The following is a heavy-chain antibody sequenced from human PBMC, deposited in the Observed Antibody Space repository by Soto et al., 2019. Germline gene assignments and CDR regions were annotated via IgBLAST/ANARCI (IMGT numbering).Heavy chain of an antibody. CDR2: ISYDGSNK. CDR3: AKDPRGSRGGSSGCDY. D-gene: IGHD6-19*01. V-gene: IGHV3-30*18. CDR1: GFTFSSYG. Sequence: GGSLRLSCAASGFTFSSYGMHWVRQAPGKGLEWVAVISYDGSNKYYADSVKGRFTISRDNSKNTLYLQMNSLRAEDTAVYYCAKDPRGSRGGSSGCDYWGQGTLVTVSS. J-gene: IGHJ4*02.